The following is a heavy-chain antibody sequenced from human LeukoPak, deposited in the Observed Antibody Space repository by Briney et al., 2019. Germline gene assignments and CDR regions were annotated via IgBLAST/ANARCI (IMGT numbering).Heavy chain of an antibody. D-gene: IGHD1-7*01. J-gene: IGHJ6*03. V-gene: IGHV1-46*01. CDR2: INPSGGST. CDR3: ARDVSITGTTYPPAYYYYMDV. Sequence: GASVKVSCKASGYTFTSYYMHWVRQAPGQGLEWMGIINPSGGSTSYAQKFQGRVTMTRDASTSTVYMELSSLRSEDTAVYYCARDVSITGTTYPPAYYYYMDVWGKGTTVTVSS. CDR1: GYTFTSYY.